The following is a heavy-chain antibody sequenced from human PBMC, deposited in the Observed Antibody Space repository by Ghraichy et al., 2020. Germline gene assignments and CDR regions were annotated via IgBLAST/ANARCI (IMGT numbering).Heavy chain of an antibody. CDR1: GGSISSSNW. CDR3: AWIAVAGTGGFDY. V-gene: IGHV4-4*02. CDR2: IYHSGST. D-gene: IGHD6-19*01. Sequence: SETLSLTCAVSGGSISSSNWWSWVRQPPGKGLEWIGEIYHSGSTNYNPSLKSRVTISVDKSKNQFSLKLSSVTAADTAVYYCAWIAVAGTGGFDYWGQGTLVTVSS. J-gene: IGHJ4*02.